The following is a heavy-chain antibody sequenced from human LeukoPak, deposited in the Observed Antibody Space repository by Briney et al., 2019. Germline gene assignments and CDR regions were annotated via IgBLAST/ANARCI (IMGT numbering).Heavy chain of an antibody. CDR3: ARDRKFLPVGDAFDI. CDR1: GFTFSSYA. CDR2: ISSNGGST. Sequence: GGSLRLSCAASGFTFSSYAMHWVRQAPGKGLEYVSAISSNGGSTYYANSVKGRFTISRDNSKNTLYLQMGSLRAEDMAVYYCARDRKFLPVGDAFDIWGQGTMVTVSS. V-gene: IGHV3-64*01. J-gene: IGHJ3*02.